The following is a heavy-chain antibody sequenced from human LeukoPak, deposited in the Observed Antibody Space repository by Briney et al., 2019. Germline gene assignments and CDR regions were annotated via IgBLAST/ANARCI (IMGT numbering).Heavy chain of an antibody. V-gene: IGHV1-69*13. CDR3: ARDPGGGYYS. CDR2: IIPIFGTA. Sequence: SVQVSCKASGGTFSSYAISWVRQAPGQGLEWMGGIIPIFGTANYAQKFQGRVTITADESTSTAYMGLSSLRSEDTAVYYCARDPGGGYYSWGQGTLVTVSS. CDR1: GGTFSSYA. D-gene: IGHD3-22*01. J-gene: IGHJ4*02.